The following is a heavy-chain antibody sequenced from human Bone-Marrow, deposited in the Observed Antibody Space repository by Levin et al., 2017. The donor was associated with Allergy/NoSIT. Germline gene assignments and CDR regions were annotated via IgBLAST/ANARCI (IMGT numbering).Heavy chain of an antibody. D-gene: IGHD3-9*01. CDR2: INPDGSDT. CDR3: ARDPYAGDWFRSFDY. CDR1: GFTFPIYW. J-gene: IGHJ4*02. V-gene: IGHV3-7*01. Sequence: GGSLRLSCTVSGFTFPIYWMTWVRQAPGKGLEWVANINPDGSDTYYVDSVKGRFTISRDNAKNTLYLQLSGLRAEDTAVYYCARDPYAGDWFRSFDYWGQGTLVTVSS.